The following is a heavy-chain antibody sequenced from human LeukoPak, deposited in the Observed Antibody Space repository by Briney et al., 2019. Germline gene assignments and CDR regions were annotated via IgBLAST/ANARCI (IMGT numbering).Heavy chain of an antibody. CDR2: IYYSGGT. V-gene: IGHV4-39*07. CDR3: ARLLTTAKGAFDI. Sequence: SETLSLTCTVSGGSISSSSYYWGWIRQPPGKGLEWIGSIYYSGGTYYNPSLKSRVTISVDTSKNQFSLKLSSVTAADTAVYYCARLLTTAKGAFDIWGQGTMVTVSS. CDR1: GGSISSSSYY. J-gene: IGHJ3*02. D-gene: IGHD1-14*01.